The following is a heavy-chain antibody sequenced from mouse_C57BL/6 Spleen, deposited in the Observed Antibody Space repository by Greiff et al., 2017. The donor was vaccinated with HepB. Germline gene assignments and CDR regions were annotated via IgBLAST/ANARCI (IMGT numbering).Heavy chain of an antibody. CDR1: GYTFTSYW. CDR3: AIDSVDDSNASAMDY. Sequence: VQLQQPGAELVQPGASVKMSCKASGYTFTSYWITWVKQRPGQGLEWIGDIYPGSSSTNYNEKLKSKATLTVDTSTSTAYMQLSSLTSEDSAVYYCAIDSVDDSNASAMDYWGQVTSVTVSS. D-gene: IGHD2-5*01. V-gene: IGHV1-55*01. J-gene: IGHJ4*01. CDR2: IYPGSSST.